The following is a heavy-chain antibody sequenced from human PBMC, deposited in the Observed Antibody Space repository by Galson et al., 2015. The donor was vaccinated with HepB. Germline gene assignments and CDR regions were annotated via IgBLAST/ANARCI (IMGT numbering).Heavy chain of an antibody. J-gene: IGHJ3*02. D-gene: IGHD3-22*01. CDR1: GFTFSNAW. CDR3: ARDRDDSSGYNAFDI. CDR2: IYSGGST. Sequence: SLRLSCAASGFTFSNAWMSWVRQAPGKGLEWVSVIYSGGSTYYADSVKGRFTISRDNSKNTLYLQMNSLRAEDTAVYYCARDRDDSSGYNAFDIWGQETMVTVSS. V-gene: IGHV3-66*01.